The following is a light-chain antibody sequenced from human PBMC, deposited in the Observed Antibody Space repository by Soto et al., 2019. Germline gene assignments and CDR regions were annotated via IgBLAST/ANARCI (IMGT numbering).Light chain of an antibody. V-gene: IGKV1-39*01. CDR3: QQSSSTPRT. Sequence: DMRLTQSPASLSASVGDTVTITCRASQTITNRLLNWYQQKPGEAPKLLIYATSSLQPGVPSTFSGSGSGTEFTLTISSLQRDDVATYYCQQSSSTPRTFGGGTKVEIK. CDR2: ATS. J-gene: IGKJ4*01. CDR1: QTITNRL.